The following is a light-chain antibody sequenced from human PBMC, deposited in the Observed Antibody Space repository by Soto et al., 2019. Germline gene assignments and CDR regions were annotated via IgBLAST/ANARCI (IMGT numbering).Light chain of an antibody. V-gene: IGLV2-14*03. CDR3: SSYTSSSTPI. Sequence: QSALTQPASVSGSPGQSITISCTGTSSDVGAYNYVSWYQQHPGKAPKLIIYDVSNRPSGVSSRFSGSKSGNTASLTISGLQAEDDADYYCSSYTSSSTPIFGGGTKLTVL. J-gene: IGLJ2*01. CDR1: SSDVGAYNY. CDR2: DVS.